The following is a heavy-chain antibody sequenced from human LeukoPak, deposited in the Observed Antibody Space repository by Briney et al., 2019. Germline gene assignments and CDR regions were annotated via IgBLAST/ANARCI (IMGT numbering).Heavy chain of an antibody. CDR3: ARDKSYGDSVDY. CDR2: IKQDGSEK. Sequence: GGSLRLSCAASGFTFSTYWMSWVRQAPGRGLEWVANIKQDGSEKYYVDSVKGRFTISRDNAKNSLDLQMNSLRAEDTAVYYCARDKSYGDSVDYWGQGTLVTVSS. D-gene: IGHD4-17*01. J-gene: IGHJ4*02. V-gene: IGHV3-7*01. CDR1: GFTFSTYW.